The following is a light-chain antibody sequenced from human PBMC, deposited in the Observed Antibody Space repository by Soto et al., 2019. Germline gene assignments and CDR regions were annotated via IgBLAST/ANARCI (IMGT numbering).Light chain of an antibody. CDR3: QTWGAGTNWV. CDR1: SGHSSYA. CDR2: INSDGSH. V-gene: IGLV4-69*01. J-gene: IGLJ3*02. Sequence: QLVLTQSPSASASLGASVKLTCTLSSGHSSYAIAWHQQQPEKGPRYLMKINSDGSHSKGDGIPDRFSGSSSGAERYLTISSLQSEDEADYYCQTWGAGTNWVFGGGTKLTVL.